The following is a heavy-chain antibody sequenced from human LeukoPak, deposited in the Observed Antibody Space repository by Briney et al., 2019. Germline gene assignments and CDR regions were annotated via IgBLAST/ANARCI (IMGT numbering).Heavy chain of an antibody. CDR2: IWYDGSNK. Sequence: PGRSLRLSCAASGFTFSSYGMHWVRQAPGKGLEWVAVIWYDGSNKYYADSVKGRFTISRDNSKNTLYLQMNSLRAEDTAVYYCARGYDILTGYYNGYYFNYWAREPWSPSPQ. CDR3: ARGYDILTGYYNGYYFNY. J-gene: IGHJ4*02. CDR1: GFTFSSYG. V-gene: IGHV3-33*01. D-gene: IGHD3-9*01.